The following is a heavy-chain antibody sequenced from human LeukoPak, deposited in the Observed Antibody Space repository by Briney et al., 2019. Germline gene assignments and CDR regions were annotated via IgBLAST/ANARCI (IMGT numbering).Heavy chain of an antibody. CDR1: GVSISSYY. D-gene: IGHD6-19*01. CDR3: ARDALDSSGWFYHGMDV. V-gene: IGHV4-4*07. CDR2: FYTGGST. Sequence: SSETLSLTCTVSGVSISSYYWNWIRQSAGRGLEWIGRFYTGGSTNYNPSLKSRVTMSVDTSKNQFSLKLTSVIAADTAVYYCARDALDSSGWFYHGMDVWGQGTTVTVSS. J-gene: IGHJ6*02.